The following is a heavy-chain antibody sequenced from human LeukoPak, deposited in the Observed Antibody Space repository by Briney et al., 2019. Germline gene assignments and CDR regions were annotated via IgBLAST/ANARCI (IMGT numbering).Heavy chain of an antibody. D-gene: IGHD5-24*01. J-gene: IGHJ4*02. Sequence: PSETLSLTCTVSDGSITGYYWSWIRQPPGKGLEWIGYIYDTGSTNYNPSLKSRVIISVDTSKNQFSLNLTSVTAADTAVYYCARWDGYNRHWGQGTLVTVSS. CDR1: DGSITGYY. CDR3: ARWDGYNRH. CDR2: IYDTGST. V-gene: IGHV4-59*01.